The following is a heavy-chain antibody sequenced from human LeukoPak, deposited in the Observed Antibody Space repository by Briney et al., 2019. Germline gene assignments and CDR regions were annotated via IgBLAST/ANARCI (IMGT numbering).Heavy chain of an antibody. D-gene: IGHD3-16*01. J-gene: IGHJ4*02. Sequence: SETLSLTCTVSGGSISSFYWTWIRQPPGKGLEWNGNIYYSGNTNYNPSLKSRVTISLDTSKNQFSLKLSSVTAADTAVYYCARHFWGSYYFDYWGQGTLVTVSS. CDR1: GGSISSFY. CDR3: ARHFWGSYYFDY. CDR2: IYYSGNT. V-gene: IGHV4-59*08.